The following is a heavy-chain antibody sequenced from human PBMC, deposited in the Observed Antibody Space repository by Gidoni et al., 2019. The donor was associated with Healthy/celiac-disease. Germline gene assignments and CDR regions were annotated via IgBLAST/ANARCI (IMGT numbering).Heavy chain of an antibody. D-gene: IGHD5-18*01. V-gene: IGHV2-70*01. J-gene: IGHJ5*02. CDR1: VFSLSTSGMC. CDR2: IDGDDDK. Sequence: QVTLRESGPALVKPTPPLPLTCTFSVFSLSTSGMCVSWIRQPPGKALEWLALIDGDDDKYYSTSLKTRRTISKDTSKNQVVLTMTNMDPVDTATYYCARTRYSYGFNWFDPWGQGTLVTVSS. CDR3: ARTRYSYGFNWFDP.